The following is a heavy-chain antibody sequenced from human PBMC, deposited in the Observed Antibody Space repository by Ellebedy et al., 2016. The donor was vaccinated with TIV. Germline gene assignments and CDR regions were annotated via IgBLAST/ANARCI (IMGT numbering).Heavy chain of an antibody. Sequence: MPGGSLRLSCTVSGGSITTGGDYRGWIRQPPGKGLEWIGTVSYIGGTYYNPSLKSRLTMSVATYKNQFSLKLNSVTAAETAVYYCASLSILLAASFDYWGQGIMVTVSS. CDR1: GGSITTGGDY. V-gene: IGHV4-39*01. D-gene: IGHD6-25*01. CDR3: ASLSILLAASFDY. J-gene: IGHJ4*02. CDR2: VSYIGGT.